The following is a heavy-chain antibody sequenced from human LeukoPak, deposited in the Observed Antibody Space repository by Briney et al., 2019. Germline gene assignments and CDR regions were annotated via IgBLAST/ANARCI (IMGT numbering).Heavy chain of an antibody. CDR2: ISSSGRTT. V-gene: IGHV3-48*02. CDR3: ARGSGEYY. J-gene: IGHJ4*02. Sequence: GGSLRLSCEGSGFTFSSYSMNWVRQAPGKGLEWVSYISSSGRTTYYADSVTGRFTIPRDNARNSLYLQMNSLRDEDTAVYYCARGSGEYYWGQGTLVTVSS. D-gene: IGHD3-10*01. CDR1: GFTFSSYS.